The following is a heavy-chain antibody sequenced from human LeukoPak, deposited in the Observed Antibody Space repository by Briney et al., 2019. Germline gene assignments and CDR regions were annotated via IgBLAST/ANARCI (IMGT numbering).Heavy chain of an antibody. D-gene: IGHD3-10*01. Sequence: PPETLSLTCTVSGGSISSYYWSWIRQPPGKGLEWIGYIYYSGSTNYNPSLKSRVTISVDTSKNQFSLKLSSVTAADTAVYYCARSDSGSYYSPPYYYYGMDVWGKGTTVTVSS. CDR3: ARSDSGSYYSPPYYYYGMDV. V-gene: IGHV4-59*01. CDR2: IYYSGST. J-gene: IGHJ6*04. CDR1: GGSISSYY.